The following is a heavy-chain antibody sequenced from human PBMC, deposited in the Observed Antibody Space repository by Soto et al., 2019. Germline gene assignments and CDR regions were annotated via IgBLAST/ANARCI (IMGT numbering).Heavy chain of an antibody. CDR3: ARVAQRQWMAIDAFDX. CDR2: IKQDGSEK. Sequence: GGSLRLSFAASGFTFSSYWMSWVRQAPGKGLEWVSKIKQDGSEKYYVDSVKGRFTISRDNAKNSLYLQMNSLSAEDTAVYYCARVAQRQWMAIDAFDXWGQATMLPVS. V-gene: IGHV3-7*01. CDR1: GFTFSSYW. D-gene: IGHD6-19*01. J-gene: IGHJ3*02.